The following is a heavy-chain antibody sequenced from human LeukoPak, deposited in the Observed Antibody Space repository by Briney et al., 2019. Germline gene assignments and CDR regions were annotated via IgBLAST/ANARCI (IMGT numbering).Heavy chain of an antibody. Sequence: PGGSLRLFCAASGFTFRIYSMLWPPHARGGGVEWVSSISSSSSYIYYAESVKGRFTISRENAKNSLCLQMNSRRAEDAAVYYWARGMTGWGEGSLVT. V-gene: IGHV3-21*01. CDR2: ISSSSSYI. CDR1: GFTFRIYS. J-gene: IGHJ4*02. CDR3: ARGMTG. D-gene: IGHD1-20*01.